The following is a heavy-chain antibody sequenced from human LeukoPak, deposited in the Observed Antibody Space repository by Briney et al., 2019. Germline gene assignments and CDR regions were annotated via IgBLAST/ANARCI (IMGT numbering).Heavy chain of an antibody. Sequence: PGGSLRLSCVASGFSFGTYAMSWVRKAPGKALQWVSQISGTGGATWYAGFARDRFTISRDNSTKTLYLQMSGLRVEAPAMYYCVKEPRDTYGTKWFVSWGQGTLLIVSS. CDR1: GFSFGTYA. CDR3: VKEPRDTYGTKWFVS. J-gene: IGHJ5*01. V-gene: IGHV3-23*01. CDR2: ISGTGGAT. D-gene: IGHD2-21*01.